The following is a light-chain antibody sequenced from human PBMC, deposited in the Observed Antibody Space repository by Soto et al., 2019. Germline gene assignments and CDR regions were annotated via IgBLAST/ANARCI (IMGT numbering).Light chain of an antibody. CDR2: SAS. J-gene: IGKJ2*01. V-gene: IGKV3-20*01. CDR1: QSVSSSF. CDR3: RQYRSTMETDT. Sequence: EIVLTQSPGTLSLSPGESATLSCRASQSVSSSFLAWYQQKPGQAPSLLIYSASNSATGIPVRFTRGGSGTDFALTISRLEPDDFVVYYCRQYRSTMETDTFAHAPKLDIK.